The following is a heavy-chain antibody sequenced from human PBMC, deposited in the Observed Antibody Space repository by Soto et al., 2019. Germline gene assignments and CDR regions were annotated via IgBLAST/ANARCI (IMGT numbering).Heavy chain of an antibody. CDR3: VRASSDNAFDI. CDR1: GFTFSNYW. Sequence: PGGSLRLSCAVSGFTFSNYWMSWVRQAPGKGLEWVANIRHDGREKYYADSVKGRFTISRDNAKNTLYLQMNSLRAEDTAVYYCVRASSDNAFDIWGPGTKVTVSS. J-gene: IGHJ3*02. D-gene: IGHD3-9*01. CDR2: IRHDGREK. V-gene: IGHV3-7*01.